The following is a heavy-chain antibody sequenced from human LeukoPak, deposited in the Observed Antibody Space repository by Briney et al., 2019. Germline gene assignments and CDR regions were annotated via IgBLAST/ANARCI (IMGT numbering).Heavy chain of an antibody. Sequence: PGGSLRLSCAASGFTFSSYWMGWVRQAPGKGLDWVANIKQDGSEKYYVDSVKGRFTISRDNAKNSLYLQMNSLRAEDTAVYYCARGSAAAGTYWFDPWGQGTLVTVSS. CDR1: GFTFSSYW. J-gene: IGHJ5*02. CDR3: ARGSAAAGTYWFDP. D-gene: IGHD6-13*01. V-gene: IGHV3-7*01. CDR2: IKQDGSEK.